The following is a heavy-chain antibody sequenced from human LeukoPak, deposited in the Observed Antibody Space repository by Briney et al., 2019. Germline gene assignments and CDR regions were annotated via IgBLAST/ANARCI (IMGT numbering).Heavy chain of an antibody. Sequence: GGSLRLSCAASGFTFRDYAMHWVRQAPGKGLEWVALISYDGKYQFYADSVKGRFTISRDDSKNTLYVQMNSLRAEDTALYYCARDGTLSGSDSNYYYGMDVWGQGTTVTVSS. V-gene: IGHV3-30*04. J-gene: IGHJ6*02. CDR1: GFTFRDYA. CDR2: ISYDGKYQ. D-gene: IGHD3-10*01. CDR3: ARDGTLSGSDSNYYYGMDV.